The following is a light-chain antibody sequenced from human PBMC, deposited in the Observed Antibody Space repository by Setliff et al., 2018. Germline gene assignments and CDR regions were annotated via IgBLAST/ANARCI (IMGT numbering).Light chain of an antibody. CDR1: TSDVGGYNY. J-gene: IGLJ1*01. V-gene: IGLV2-14*01. CDR2: DVT. Sequence: QSVLAQPASVSGSPGQSITISCTGTTSDVGGYNYVSWYQQHPGKAPKLMIYDVTNRPSGVSNRFSGSKSGNTASLTISRLQTEDEADYYCTSYTISSTEVFGTGTKVTV. CDR3: TSYTISSTEV.